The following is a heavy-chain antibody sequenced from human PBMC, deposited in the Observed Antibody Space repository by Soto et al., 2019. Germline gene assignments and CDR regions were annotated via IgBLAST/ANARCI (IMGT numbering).Heavy chain of an antibody. D-gene: IGHD4-17*01. J-gene: IGHJ4*02. CDR1: GGTFSSYA. V-gene: IGHV1-69*01. Sequence: QVQLVQSGAEVKKPGSSVKVSCKASGGTFSSYAISWVRQAPGQGLEWMGGIIPIFGTANYAQKFQGRVTITADESTRTAYGERRGLGSKHRAVYCGASQGLDCGGNNVFDYGGQGPLV. CDR3: ASQGLDCGGNNVFDY. CDR2: IIPIFGTA.